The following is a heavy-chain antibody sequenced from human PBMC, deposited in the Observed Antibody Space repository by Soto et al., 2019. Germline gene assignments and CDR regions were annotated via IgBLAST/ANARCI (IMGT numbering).Heavy chain of an antibody. CDR2: IIPILGIA. CDR3: ACPSRYHTTVTYLDY. D-gene: IGHD4-4*01. Sequence: SVKVSCKASGGTFSSYTISWVRQAPGQGLEWMGRIIPILGIANYAQKFQGRVTITADKSTSTAYMELSSLRSEDTAVYYCACPSRYHTTVTYLDYRAQRTLVTVSA. CDR1: GGTFSSYT. J-gene: IGHJ4*02. V-gene: IGHV1-69*02.